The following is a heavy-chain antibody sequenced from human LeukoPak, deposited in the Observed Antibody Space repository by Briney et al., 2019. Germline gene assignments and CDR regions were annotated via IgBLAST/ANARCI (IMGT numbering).Heavy chain of an antibody. CDR1: GGSISSYY. Sequence: PSETLSLTCTVSGGSISSYYWSWIRQPPGKGLEWVGYIYDSGSTNYNPSLKSRVTISVDTSKNQFSLKLSSVTAADTAVYYCARGGSGYDSFYYYGMDVWGQGTTVTVSS. V-gene: IGHV4-59*01. CDR2: IYDSGST. D-gene: IGHD5-12*01. CDR3: ARGGSGYDSFYYYGMDV. J-gene: IGHJ6*02.